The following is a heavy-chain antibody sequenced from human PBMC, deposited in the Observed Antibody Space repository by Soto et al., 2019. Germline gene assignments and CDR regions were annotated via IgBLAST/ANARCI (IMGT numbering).Heavy chain of an antibody. J-gene: IGHJ6*02. V-gene: IGHV3-49*04. CDR2: IRSKAYGGTT. D-gene: IGHD3-3*01. Sequence: GGSLRLSCTASGFTFGDYAMSWVRQAPGKGLEWVGFIRSKAYGGTTEYAASVKGRFTISRDDSKSIAYLQMNSLKTEDTAVYYCTRDDTYDFWSGYYSEYYYYRMDVWGQGTTVTVSS. CDR3: TRDDTYDFWSGYYSEYYYYRMDV. CDR1: GFTFGDYA.